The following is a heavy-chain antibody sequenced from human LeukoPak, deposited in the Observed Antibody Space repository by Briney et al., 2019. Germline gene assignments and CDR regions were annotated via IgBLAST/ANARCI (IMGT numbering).Heavy chain of an antibody. J-gene: IGHJ6*02. CDR3: ARDLSPNSSGWYDLGYYYYGMDV. Sequence: GSLRLSCAASGFTFSSYSMDWVRQAPGKGLEWVSSISSSSSYIYYADSVKGRFTISRDNAKNSLYLQMNSLRAEDTAVYYCARDLSPNSSGWYDLGYYYYGMDVWGQGTTVTVSS. D-gene: IGHD6-19*01. CDR1: GFTFSSYS. CDR2: ISSSSSYI. V-gene: IGHV3-21*01.